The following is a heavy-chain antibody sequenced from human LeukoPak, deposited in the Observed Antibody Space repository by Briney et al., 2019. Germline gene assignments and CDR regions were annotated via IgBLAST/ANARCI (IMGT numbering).Heavy chain of an antibody. V-gene: IGHV1-46*01. D-gene: IGHD6-19*01. J-gene: IGHJ4*02. CDR1: GYTFTSYY. CDR3: ARSGLGIAVAGVEVSDGLYY. Sequence: ASVKVSCKASGYTFTSYYMHWVRQAPGQGLEWMGIINPSGGSTSYAQKFQGRVTMTRDTSTSTVYMELSSLRSEDTAVYYCARSGLGIAVAGVEVSDGLYYWGQGTLVTVSS. CDR2: INPSGGST.